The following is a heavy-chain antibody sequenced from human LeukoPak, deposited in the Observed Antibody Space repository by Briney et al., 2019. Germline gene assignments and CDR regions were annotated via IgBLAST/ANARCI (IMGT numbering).Heavy chain of an antibody. CDR2: IYYSGST. D-gene: IGHD3-22*01. CDR1: GGSISSGDYY. V-gene: IGHV4-30-4*01. J-gene: IGHJ3*02. CDR3: ARAHSYDSSGYYKADAFDI. Sequence: PSETLSLTCTVSGGSISSGDYYWSWIRQPPGKGLEWIGYIYYSGSTYYNPSLKSRVTISVDTSKNQFSLKLSSVTAADTAVYYCARAHSYDSSGYYKADAFDIWGQGTMVTVSS.